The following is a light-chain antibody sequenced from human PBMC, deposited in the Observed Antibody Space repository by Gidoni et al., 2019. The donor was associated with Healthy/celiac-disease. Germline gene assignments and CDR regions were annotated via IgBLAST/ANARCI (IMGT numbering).Light chain of an antibody. CDR3: QSYDSSLSGSDVV. J-gene: IGLJ2*01. Sequence: QSVLTHPPSVSAAPGQRVTNSCTGSSSNIGAGYDVHWYQQLPGTAPKLLIYGNNNRPSGVPDRFSGSKSGTSASLAITGLQAEDETDYYCQSYDSSLSGSDVVFGGGTKLTVL. V-gene: IGLV1-40*01. CDR2: GNN. CDR1: SSNIGAGYD.